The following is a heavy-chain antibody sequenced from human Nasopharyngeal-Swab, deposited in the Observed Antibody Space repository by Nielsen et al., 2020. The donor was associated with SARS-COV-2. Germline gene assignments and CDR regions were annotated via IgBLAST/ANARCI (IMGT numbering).Heavy chain of an antibody. V-gene: IGHV3-23*01. J-gene: IGHJ4*02. CDR2: ISGSGSST. CDR1: GFTFSSFA. D-gene: IGHD5-24*01. CDR3: AKDPRDGYNWRFDY. Sequence: GESLKISCAASGFTFSSFAISWVRQAPGKGLEWVSTISGSGSSTYYSDSVKGRFSISRDNSKNTLFLQMNSLRAEDTAVYYCAKDPRDGYNWRFDYWGQGTLVTVSS.